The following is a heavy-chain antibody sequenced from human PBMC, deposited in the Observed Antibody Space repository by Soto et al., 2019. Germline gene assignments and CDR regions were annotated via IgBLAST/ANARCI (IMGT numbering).Heavy chain of an antibody. V-gene: IGHV3-23*01. D-gene: IGHD6-19*01. CDR1: GFTFDNYA. CDR3: TKDLEAYIAVAGMDF. CDR2: ISSAGAVT. Sequence: EVQLLESGGGLVLPGGSLRLSCAASGFTFDNYAMNWDRQAPGKGLQWVASISSAGAVTDYAASAQGRFTVSRDNSKNTLYLEMNSLTGADTSVYYCTKDLEAYIAVAGMDFWGQGTLVTVTS. J-gene: IGHJ6*02.